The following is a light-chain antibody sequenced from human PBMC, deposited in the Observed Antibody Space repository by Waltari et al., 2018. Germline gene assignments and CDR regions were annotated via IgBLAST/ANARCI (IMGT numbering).Light chain of an antibody. V-gene: IGLV3-21*03. J-gene: IGLJ2*01. Sequence: SYVLTQPPSVPVAPRKTASITCGGDNIGSKSVHWYQQTAGQAPVLVVHEDSDRPSGIPERLSGSNSGNTATLTISRVEAGDEADFYCQVWDSGSGHPHVVFGGGTRLTVL. CDR1: NIGSKS. CDR3: QVWDSGSGHPHVV. CDR2: EDS.